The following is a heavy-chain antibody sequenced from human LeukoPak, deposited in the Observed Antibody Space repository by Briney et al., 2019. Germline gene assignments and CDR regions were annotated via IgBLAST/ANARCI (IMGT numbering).Heavy chain of an antibody. Sequence: ASVKVSCKASGGTFSSYAISWVRQAPGQGLEWMGGIIPIFGTANYAQKFQGRVTITADKSTSTAYMELSGLRSEDTAVYYCARDAGRIVGATGAFDIWGQGTMVTVSS. D-gene: IGHD1-26*01. CDR3: ARDAGRIVGATGAFDI. CDR2: IIPIFGTA. CDR1: GGTFSSYA. J-gene: IGHJ3*02. V-gene: IGHV1-69*06.